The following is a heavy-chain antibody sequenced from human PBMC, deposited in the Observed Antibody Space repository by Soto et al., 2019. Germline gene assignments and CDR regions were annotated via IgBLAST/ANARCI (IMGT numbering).Heavy chain of an antibody. J-gene: IGHJ5*02. D-gene: IGHD3-10*01. CDR2: IVVGSGNT. Sequence: GASVKVSCKASGFTFTSSAVQWVRQARGQRLEWLGWIVVGSGNTNYAQKFQERVTITRDMSTSTAYMELSSLRSEDTAVYYCAAGDMVFGQEGVPVWFDPRGQGTLVTVSS. CDR3: AAGDMVFGQEGVPVWFDP. CDR1: GFTFTSSA. V-gene: IGHV1-58*01.